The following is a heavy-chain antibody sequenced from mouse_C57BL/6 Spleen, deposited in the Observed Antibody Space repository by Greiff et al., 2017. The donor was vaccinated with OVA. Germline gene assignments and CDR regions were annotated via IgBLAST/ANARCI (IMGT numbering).Heavy chain of an antibody. CDR3: AAIYYDYSYAMDY. V-gene: IGHV1-78*01. Sequence: VQLQQSDAELVKPGASVKISCKVSGYTFTDHTIHWMKQRPEQGLEWIGYIYPRDGSTKYNEKFKGKATLTADKSSSTAYMQLNSLTSEDSAGYFCAAIYYDYSYAMDYWGQGTSVTVSS. J-gene: IGHJ4*01. D-gene: IGHD2-4*01. CDR2: IYPRDGST. CDR1: GYTFTDHT.